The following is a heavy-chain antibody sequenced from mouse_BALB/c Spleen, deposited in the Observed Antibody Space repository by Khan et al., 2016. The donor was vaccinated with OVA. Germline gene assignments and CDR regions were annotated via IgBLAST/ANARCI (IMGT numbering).Heavy chain of an antibody. CDR3: ARDGSRYYYAMDY. CDR2: ISYSGST. J-gene: IGHJ4*01. CDR1: GYSITSDYA. Sequence: EVQLQESGPGLVKPSQSLSLTCTVTGYSITSDYAWNWIRQFPGHKLEWMGYISYSGSTNYNPSLKSRISITRDTSKNQFFLQLNSVTTEDTATXDCARDGSRYYYAMDYWGQGTSVTVSS. D-gene: IGHD2-3*01. V-gene: IGHV3-2*02.